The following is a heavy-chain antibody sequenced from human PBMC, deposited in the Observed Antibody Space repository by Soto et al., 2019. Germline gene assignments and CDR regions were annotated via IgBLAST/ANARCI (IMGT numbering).Heavy chain of an antibody. CDR1: GFTFSDYW. D-gene: IGHD5-12*01. J-gene: IGHJ5*02. V-gene: IGHV3-74*01. CDR3: TRGRVPFGGYDCFAA. CDR2: ISGDGSDT. Sequence: EVQVVESGGGLVQPGGSLRLSCAASGFTFSDYWMHWVRQVPGKGLLCVSRISGDGSDTNYADSVEGRFTISRDNAKNTVYLRMDSLRAEDTDIYYCTRGRVPFGGYDCFAAWGQGTLVTVSS.